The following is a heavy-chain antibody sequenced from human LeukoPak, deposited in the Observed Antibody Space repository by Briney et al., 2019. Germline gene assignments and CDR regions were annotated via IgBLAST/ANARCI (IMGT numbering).Heavy chain of an antibody. D-gene: IGHD6-19*01. CDR2: ISSSSSYI. CDR3: ARAVAGPHYFDY. J-gene: IGHJ4*02. Sequence: GGSLRLSCAASGFTFSSYSMNWVRQAPGKGLEWVSSISSSSSYIYYADSVKGRFTISRDNAKNSLYLQMNSLRAEDTAVYYWARAVAGPHYFDYWGQGTLVTVSS. CDR1: GFTFSSYS. V-gene: IGHV3-21*01.